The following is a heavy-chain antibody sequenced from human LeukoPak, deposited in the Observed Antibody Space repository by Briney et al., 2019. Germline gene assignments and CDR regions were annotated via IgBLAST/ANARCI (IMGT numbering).Heavy chain of an antibody. CDR1: GFTFSSYA. Sequence: PGGSLRLSCAASGFTFSSYAMSWVRQAPGKGLEWVAFIRYDGNNKYYTDSVKGRFTISRDNSKNTLYLQMNSLRAEDTAVYYCAKGTDYYDSSGYSAFDIWGQGTMVTVSS. V-gene: IGHV3-30*02. D-gene: IGHD3-22*01. CDR3: AKGTDYYDSSGYSAFDI. J-gene: IGHJ3*02. CDR2: IRYDGNNK.